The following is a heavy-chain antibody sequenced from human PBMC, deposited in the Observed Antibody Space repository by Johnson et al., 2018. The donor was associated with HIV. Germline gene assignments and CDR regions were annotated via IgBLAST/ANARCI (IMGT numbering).Heavy chain of an antibody. D-gene: IGHD3-10*01. Sequence: QVQLVESGGGLVKPGGSLRLSCAASRFTFSDYYMSWIRQTPGKGLEWVSYISSSGGTIYYADSVKCRFSISRDNAKNSLYLQMNSLRDEDTAVYFCAKFEGFITVNRVVGDAFDIWGQGTMVSVSS. CDR1: RFTFSDYY. CDR2: ISSSGGTI. J-gene: IGHJ3*02. V-gene: IGHV3-11*04. CDR3: AKFEGFITVNRVVGDAFDI.